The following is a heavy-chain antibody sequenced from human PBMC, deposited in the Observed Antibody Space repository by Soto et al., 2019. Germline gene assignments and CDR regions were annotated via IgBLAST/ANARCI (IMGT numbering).Heavy chain of an antibody. V-gene: IGHV1-8*01. D-gene: IGHD4-17*01. CDR3: ARWDYGYYARFDY. J-gene: IGHJ4*02. CDR1: GYTFTSHD. Sequence: QVQLVQSGAEVKKSGASVKVSCKASGYTFTSHDINWVRQATGQGLEWMGWMNPNSGNTGYAQKFQGRVTMTRNTSISTAYMELSSLRSEDTAVYYCARWDYGYYARFDYWGQRTLVTVSS. CDR2: MNPNSGNT.